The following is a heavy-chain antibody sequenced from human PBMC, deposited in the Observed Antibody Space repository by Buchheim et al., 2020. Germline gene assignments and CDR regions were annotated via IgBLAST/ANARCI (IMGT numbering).Heavy chain of an antibody. J-gene: IGHJ4*02. CDR1: GFTFRSYV. CDR2: ISGGGGST. D-gene: IGHD5-12*01. Sequence: DVQLVEYGGGLVQPGGSLRLSCAASGFTFRSYVISWVRQAPGKGLEWVSGISGGGGSTFYADSVRGRFPISRDNSKNTLYLEMNILRAEDTALYYCAKVSGYDYNFFDYWGQGTL. CDR3: AKVSGYDYNFFDY. V-gene: IGHV3-23*04.